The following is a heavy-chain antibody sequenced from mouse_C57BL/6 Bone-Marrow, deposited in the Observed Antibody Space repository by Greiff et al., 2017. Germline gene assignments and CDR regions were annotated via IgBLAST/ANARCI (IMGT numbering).Heavy chain of an antibody. CDR3: AREKIWITTVVEGYWYFDV. D-gene: IGHD1-1*01. CDR2: IDPSDSYT. V-gene: IGHV1-59*01. CDR1: GYTFTSYW. J-gene: IGHJ1*03. Sequence: QVHVKQPGAELVRPGTSVQLSCKASGYTFTSYWMHWVKQRPGQGLEWIGVIDPSDSYTNYNQKFKGKATLTVDTSSSTAYMQISSLTSEDSAVYYCAREKIWITTVVEGYWYFDVWGTGTTVTVSS.